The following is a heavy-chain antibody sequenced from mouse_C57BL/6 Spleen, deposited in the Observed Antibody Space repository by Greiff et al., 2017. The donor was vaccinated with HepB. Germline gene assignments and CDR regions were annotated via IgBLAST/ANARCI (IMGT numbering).Heavy chain of an antibody. Sequence: DVMLVESEGGLVQPGSSMKLSCTASGFTFSDYYMAWVRQVPEKGLEWVANINYDGSSTYYLDSLKSRFIISRDNAKNILYLQMSSLKSEDTATYYCARAHYDYETWFAYWGQGTLVTVSA. CDR3: ARAHYDYETWFAY. CDR1: GFTFSDYY. CDR2: INYDGSST. D-gene: IGHD2-4*01. J-gene: IGHJ3*01. V-gene: IGHV5-16*01.